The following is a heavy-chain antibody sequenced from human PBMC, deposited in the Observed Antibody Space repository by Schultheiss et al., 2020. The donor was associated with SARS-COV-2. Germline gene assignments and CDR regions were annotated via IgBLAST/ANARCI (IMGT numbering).Heavy chain of an antibody. CDR2: IYYSGST. J-gene: IGHJ4*02. CDR1: GGSISSYY. D-gene: IGHD5-18*01. CDR3: AGSGYRFGARW. Sequence: SQTLSLTCTVSGGSISSYYWSWIRQPPGKGLEWIGYIYYSGSTNYNPSLKSRVTISVHTSKNQFSLELTSVTAADTAVYYCAGSGYRFGARWWGQGTLVTVSS. V-gene: IGHV4-59*01.